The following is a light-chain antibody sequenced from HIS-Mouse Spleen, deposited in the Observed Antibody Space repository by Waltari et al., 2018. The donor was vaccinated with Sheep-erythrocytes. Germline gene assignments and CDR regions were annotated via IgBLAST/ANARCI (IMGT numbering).Light chain of an antibody. V-gene: IGKV1-5*03. CDR2: KAS. CDR3: QQYKSYPLN. J-gene: IGKJ4*01. Sequence: DIQMTQSPSTLAASVGDRVTITCRASQSISSWLAWYQQKPGKAPKLLIYKASSVESGVPSRCGGSGYGTEFTLTISSLQPDDFATYYCQQYKSYPLNFGGGTKVEIK. CDR1: QSISSW.